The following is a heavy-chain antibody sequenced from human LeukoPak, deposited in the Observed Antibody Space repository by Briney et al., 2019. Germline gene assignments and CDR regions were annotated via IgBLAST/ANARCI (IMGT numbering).Heavy chain of an antibody. V-gene: IGHV3-7*03. CDR2: INHNGNVN. D-gene: IGHD3-16*01. CDR3: ARGGGLDV. J-gene: IGHJ6*02. Sequence: GGSLGLSCAASGFTFSSYWMNWARQAPGKGLEWVASINHNGNVNYYVDSVKGRFTISRDDAKNSLYLQMSNLRAEDTAVYFRARGGGLDVWGQGATVTVSS. CDR1: GFTFSSYW.